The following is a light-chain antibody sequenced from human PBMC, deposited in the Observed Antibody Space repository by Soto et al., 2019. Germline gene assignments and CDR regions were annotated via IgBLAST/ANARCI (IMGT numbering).Light chain of an antibody. CDR3: RSYTSSSTLVV. Sequence: QSVLAQPASVSGSPGQSITISCTGTSSDVGGYNYVSWCQQHPGKAPKLMIYDVSNRPSGVSNRFSGSKSGNTASLTISGLQAEDEADYYCRSYTSSSTLVVFGTGTKVTVL. CDR2: DVS. CDR1: SSDVGGYNY. J-gene: IGLJ1*01. V-gene: IGLV2-14*01.